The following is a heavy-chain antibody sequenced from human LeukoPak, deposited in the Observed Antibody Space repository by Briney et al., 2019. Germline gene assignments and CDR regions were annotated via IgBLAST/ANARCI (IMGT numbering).Heavy chain of an antibody. Sequence: ASVKVSCKASGYTFTSYYMHWVRQAPGQGLEWMGIINPSGGSTSYAQKFQGRVTMTRDMSTSTDYMELSSLRSEDTAVYYCARDLRGLGLDYWGQGTLVTVSS. V-gene: IGHV1-46*01. CDR1: GYTFTSYY. J-gene: IGHJ4*02. CDR3: ARDLRGLGLDY. D-gene: IGHD6-19*01. CDR2: INPSGGST.